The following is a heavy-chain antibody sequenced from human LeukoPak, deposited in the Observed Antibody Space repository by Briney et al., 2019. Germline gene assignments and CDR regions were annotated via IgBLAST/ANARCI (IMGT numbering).Heavy chain of an antibody. CDR3: ARDYRRAAALYYMDV. V-gene: IGHV3-48*03. CDR2: ISSSGSTI. CDR1: GFTFSSYE. Sequence: GGSLRLSCAASGFTFSSYEMNWVRQAPGKGLEWVSYISSSGSTIYYADSVKGRFTISRDNAKNSLYLQMNSLRAEDTAVYYCARDYRRAAALYYMDVWGKGTTVTISS. D-gene: IGHD6-25*01. J-gene: IGHJ6*03.